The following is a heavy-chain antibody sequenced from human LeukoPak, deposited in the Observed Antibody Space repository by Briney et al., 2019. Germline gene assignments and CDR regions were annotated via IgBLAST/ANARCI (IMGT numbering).Heavy chain of an antibody. CDR2: INASNGNR. Sequence: ASVKVSCKASGYTFTSYAIHWVRQAPGQGLEWMGWINASNGNRKYSQKFQDRVTITREPSATTAYMELNSLTSEDTAVYYCARVSDDSGWNFDYWGQGTLVTVSS. J-gene: IGHJ4*02. D-gene: IGHD6-19*01. CDR1: GYTFTSYA. V-gene: IGHV1-3*01. CDR3: ARVSDDSGWNFDY.